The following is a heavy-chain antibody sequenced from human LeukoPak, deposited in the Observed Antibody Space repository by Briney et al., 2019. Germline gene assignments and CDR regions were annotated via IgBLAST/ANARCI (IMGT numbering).Heavy chain of an antibody. D-gene: IGHD5-12*01. CDR1: GGSISSYY. Sequence: SETLSLTCTVSGGSISSYYWSWIRQPPGKGLEWIGHIYYSGSTNYNPSLKSRVTISVDTSKNQFSLKLSSVTAADTAVYYCARGSGYAITAPDYWGQGTLVTVSS. J-gene: IGHJ4*02. CDR3: ARGSGYAITAPDY. CDR2: IYYSGST. V-gene: IGHV4-59*01.